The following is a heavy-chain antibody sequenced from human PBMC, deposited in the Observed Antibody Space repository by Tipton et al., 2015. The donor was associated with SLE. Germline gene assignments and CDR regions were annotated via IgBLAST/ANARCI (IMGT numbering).Heavy chain of an antibody. CDR2: INHSGST. J-gene: IGHJ4*02. CDR3: ARRDYYDSSAGDY. D-gene: IGHD3-22*01. CDR1: GGSFSGYY. Sequence: GLVKPSETLSLTCVVYGGSFSGYYWRWIRQPPGEGLEWIGEINHSGSTNYNPSLKSRVTISVVTSKNQFSLNLRSVTAADTAVYFCARRDYYDSSAGDYWGQGTLVTVSS. V-gene: IGHV4-34*01.